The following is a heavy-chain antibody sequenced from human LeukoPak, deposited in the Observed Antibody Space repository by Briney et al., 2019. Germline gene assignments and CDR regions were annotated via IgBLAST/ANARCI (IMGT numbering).Heavy chain of an antibody. J-gene: IGHJ4*02. Sequence: GGSLRLSCAASGFTFSSYAMHWVRQAPGKGLEWVAVISYDGGNKYYADSVKGRFTISRDNSKNTLYLQMNSLRAEDTAVYYCARVRRRDYFDYWGQGTLVTVSS. CDR2: ISYDGGNK. CDR1: GFTFSSYA. CDR3: ARVRRRDYFDY. V-gene: IGHV3-30-3*01.